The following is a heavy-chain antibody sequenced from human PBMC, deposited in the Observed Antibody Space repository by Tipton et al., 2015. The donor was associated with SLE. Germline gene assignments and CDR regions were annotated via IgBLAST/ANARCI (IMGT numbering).Heavy chain of an antibody. CDR3: ARGSIAAPHWYFDL. CDR1: GGSFSGYY. J-gene: IGHJ2*01. D-gene: IGHD6-6*01. V-gene: IGHV4-34*01. Sequence: TLSLTCAVYGGSFSGYYWSWIRQPPGKGLEWIGEIYYSGSTNYNPSLKSRVTISVDTSKNQFSLKLSSVTAADTAVYYCARGSIAAPHWYFDLWGRGTLVTVSS. CDR2: IYYSGST.